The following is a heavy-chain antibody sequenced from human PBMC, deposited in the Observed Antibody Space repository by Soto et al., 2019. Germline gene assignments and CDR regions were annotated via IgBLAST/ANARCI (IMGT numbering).Heavy chain of an antibody. D-gene: IGHD1-1*01. CDR1: GGTFSSYA. J-gene: IGHJ4*02. V-gene: IGHV1-69*13. CDR3: AKEPATAKPEGFDF. CDR2: IIPIFGTA. Sequence: ASVKVSCKASGGTFSSYAISWVRQAPGQGLEWMGGIIPIFGTANYAQKFQGRVTITADESTSTAYTELSRLRSGDTAVYYCAKEPATAKPEGFDFWGKRTRVTVSS.